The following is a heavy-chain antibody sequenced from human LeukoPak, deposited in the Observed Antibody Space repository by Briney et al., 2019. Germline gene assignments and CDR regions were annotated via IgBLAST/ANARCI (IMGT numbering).Heavy chain of an antibody. CDR2: ISGSGTNT. CDR3: AKKGGPGVVGAFDI. V-gene: IGHV3-23*01. D-gene: IGHD2-15*01. CDR1: GFTFSSYA. Sequence: GGSLRLSCAASGFTFSSYAMTWVRQAPGKGLEWVSVISGSGTNTDYADSVKGRFTISRDNAKNSLYLQMNSLRIEDMALYYCAKKGGPGVVGAFDIWGQGTMVTVSS. J-gene: IGHJ3*02.